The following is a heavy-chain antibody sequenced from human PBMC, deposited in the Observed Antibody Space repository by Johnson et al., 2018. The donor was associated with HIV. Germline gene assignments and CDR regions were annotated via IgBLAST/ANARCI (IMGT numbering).Heavy chain of an antibody. D-gene: IGHD6-19*01. CDR3: AKPQLLADDIFNF. Sequence: VQLVESGGGLVQPGGSLRLSCTASGFRFSSSWMHWVRQAPGKGLVWVSRINSDGGSTAYADSVKGRFTISRENTKDTLSLQMNSLRAEDTGLYYCAKPQLLADDIFNFWGQGTMVIVSS. J-gene: IGHJ3*01. CDR1: GFRFSSSW. CDR2: INSDGGST. V-gene: IGHV3-74*02.